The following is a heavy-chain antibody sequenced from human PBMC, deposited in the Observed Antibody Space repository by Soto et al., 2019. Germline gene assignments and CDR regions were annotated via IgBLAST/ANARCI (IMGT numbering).Heavy chain of an antibody. V-gene: IGHV4-31*03. CDR2: IYYSGST. CDR1: GGSISSGGYY. CDR3: ARDSWADCSGGSCYYYYYMDV. Sequence: SETLSLTCTVSGGSISSGGYYWSWIRQHPGKGLEWIGYIYYSGSTYYNPSLKSRVTISVDTSKNQFSLKLSSVTAADTAVYYCARDSWADCSGGSCYYYYYMDVWGKGTTVTVSS. D-gene: IGHD2-15*01. J-gene: IGHJ6*03.